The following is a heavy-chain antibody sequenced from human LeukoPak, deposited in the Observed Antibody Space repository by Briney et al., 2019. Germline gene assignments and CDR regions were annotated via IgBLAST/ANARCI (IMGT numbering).Heavy chain of an antibody. J-gene: IGHJ4*02. CDR1: GFTFSSYA. CDR3: ASPIVATGKGVFGY. CDR2: ISYDGSNK. V-gene: IGHV3-30*04. D-gene: IGHD5-12*01. Sequence: GGSLRLSCAASGFTFSSYAMHWVRQAPGKGLEWVAVISYDGSNKYYADSVKGRFTISRDNSKNTLYLQMNSLRAEDTAVYYCASPIVATGKGVFGYWGQGTLVTVSS.